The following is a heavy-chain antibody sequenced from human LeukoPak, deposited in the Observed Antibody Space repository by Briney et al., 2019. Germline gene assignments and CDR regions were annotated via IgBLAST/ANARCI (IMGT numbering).Heavy chain of an antibody. V-gene: IGHV1-3*03. J-gene: IGHJ3*02. Sequence: WASVKVSCKASGYTFTSYAMHWVRQAPGQRLEWMGWINAGNGNTKYSQEFQGRVTITRDTSASTAYMELSSLRSEDMAVYYCAREGYYDSSGSYAFDIWGQGTMVTVSS. CDR1: GYTFTSYA. CDR2: INAGNGNT. D-gene: IGHD3-22*01. CDR3: AREGYYDSSGSYAFDI.